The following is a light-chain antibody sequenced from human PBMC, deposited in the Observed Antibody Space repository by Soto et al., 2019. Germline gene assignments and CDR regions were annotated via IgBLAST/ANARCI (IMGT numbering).Light chain of an antibody. J-gene: IGKJ1*01. V-gene: IGKV1-5*03. CDR2: KAS. Sequence: DIQMTQSPSTLSASVGDRVTITCRASQSISRWLAWYQQKPGKAPKLLIHKASTLQSGLPSRFSGSGSETEFTLTINSLPPDYFATYYCQQYNTSWTFGQGTRVEVK. CDR1: QSISRW. CDR3: QQYNTSWT.